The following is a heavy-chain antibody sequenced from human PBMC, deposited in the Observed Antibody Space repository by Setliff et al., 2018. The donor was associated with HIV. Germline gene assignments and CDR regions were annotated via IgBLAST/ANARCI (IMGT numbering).Heavy chain of an antibody. CDR1: GGSVNSTFYH. J-gene: IGHJ4*02. Sequence: SETLSLTCSVSGGSVNSTFYHWGWIRQTPGKGLEWIATIYYFGKTYKNPSLESRVTMSADASKRQFSLSLSSVTAADTAVYYCARQDRWHNTFDTWGQGIPVTVSS. CDR3: ARQDRWHNTFDT. CDR2: IYYFGKT. D-gene: IGHD1-20*01. V-gene: IGHV4-39*01.